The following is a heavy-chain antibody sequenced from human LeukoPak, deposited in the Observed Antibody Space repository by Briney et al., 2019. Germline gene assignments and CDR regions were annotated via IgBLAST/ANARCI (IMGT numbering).Heavy chain of an antibody. V-gene: IGHV4-34*01. Sequence: SETLSLTCAVYGGSFSGYYWSWIRQPPGKGLEWIGEINHSGSTNYNPSLKSRVTISVDTSKNQFSLKLSSVTAADTAVYYCARGFSVVVTPVGMDVWGQGTTVTVSS. CDR1: GGSFSGYY. D-gene: IGHD2-21*02. CDR2: INHSGST. J-gene: IGHJ6*02. CDR3: ARGFSVVVTPVGMDV.